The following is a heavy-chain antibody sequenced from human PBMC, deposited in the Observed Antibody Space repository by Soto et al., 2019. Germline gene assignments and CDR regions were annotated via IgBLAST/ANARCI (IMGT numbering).Heavy chain of an antibody. V-gene: IGHV4-34*01. J-gene: IGHJ4*02. Sequence: QVQLQQWGAGLVKPSETLSLSCAVYGQSFSGHSWAWIRQPPGKGLEWIGEISESGSTYYNPSLKIGVTFSTDTSKNQFSLKLSSVTAADTAAYFCARGSGIVALPGELEDVNYDFWGQGTLVNVSS. CDR3: ARGSGIVALPGELEDVNYDF. CDR1: GQSFSGHS. CDR2: ISESGST. D-gene: IGHD1-1*01.